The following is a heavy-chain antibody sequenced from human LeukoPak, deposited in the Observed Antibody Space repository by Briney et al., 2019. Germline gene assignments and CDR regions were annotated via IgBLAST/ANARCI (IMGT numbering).Heavy chain of an antibody. J-gene: IGHJ3*02. CDR3: GVTTGYDAFDI. CDR2: IWYDGSNK. V-gene: IGHV3-33*01. CDR1: GFTFSSYG. D-gene: IGHD4-17*01. Sequence: GRSLRLSCAASGFTFSSYGMHWVRQAPGKGLEWVAVIWYDGSNKYYADSVKGRFTISRDNSKNTLYLQMNSLRAEDTAVYPPGVTTGYDAFDIWGQGTMVTVSS.